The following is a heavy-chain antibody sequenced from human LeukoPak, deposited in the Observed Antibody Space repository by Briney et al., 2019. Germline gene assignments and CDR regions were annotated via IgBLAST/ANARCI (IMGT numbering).Heavy chain of an antibody. Sequence: GSLRLSCAASGFTFSSYWMKWARQAPGKGLEWVASINHNGNVNYYVDSVKGRFTISRDNSKNTLYLQMNSLRVEDTAVYYCTKVRPPPGSGWYGGDDSWGQGTLVTVSS. D-gene: IGHD6-19*01. J-gene: IGHJ4*02. CDR2: INHNGNVN. CDR3: TKVRPPPGSGWYGGDDS. V-gene: IGHV3-7*03. CDR1: GFTFSSYW.